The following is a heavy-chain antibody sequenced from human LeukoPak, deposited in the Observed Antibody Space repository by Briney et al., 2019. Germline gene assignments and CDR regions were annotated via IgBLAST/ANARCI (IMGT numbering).Heavy chain of an antibody. CDR3: ARGRRVSYYDFWSGYYGAFDI. CDR1: GGSFSGYY. V-gene: IGHV4-34*01. D-gene: IGHD3-3*01. CDR2: XXXXXST. Sequence: SETLSLTCAVYGGSFSGYYWSWIRQPPGKGLEXXXXXXXXXSTNYNPSLKSRVTISVDTSKNQFSLKLSSVTAADTAVYYCARGRRVSYYDFWSGYYGAFDIWGQGTMVTVSS. J-gene: IGHJ3*02.